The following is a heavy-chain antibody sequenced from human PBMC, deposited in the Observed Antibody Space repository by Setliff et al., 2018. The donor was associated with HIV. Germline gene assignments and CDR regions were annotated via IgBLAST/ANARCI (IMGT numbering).Heavy chain of an antibody. CDR3: ASAGSGTRAPPRY. Sequence: PSETLSLTCAVYGGSFSDNYWSWIRQSPGKGLEWIGEINHSGRTKYSPSLRSRVSISLDTSKNQFSLKLTSVTAADTAVYYCASAGSGTRAPPRYWGQGTLVTVSS. V-gene: IGHV4-34*01. CDR2: INHSGRT. D-gene: IGHD1-1*01. CDR1: GGSFSDNY. J-gene: IGHJ4*02.